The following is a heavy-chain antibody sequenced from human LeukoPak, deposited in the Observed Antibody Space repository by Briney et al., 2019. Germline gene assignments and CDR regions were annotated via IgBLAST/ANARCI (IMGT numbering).Heavy chain of an antibody. J-gene: IGHJ6*02. Sequence: PGGSLRLSCAASGFTFSSYAMSWVRQAPGKGLEWVSAISGSGGSTYYADSVKGRFTISRDNSKNTLYLQMNSLRAEDTAVYYCAKGSCSSTSCYPYYYYGMDVWGQGTRSPSP. CDR3: AKGSCSSTSCYPYYYYGMDV. D-gene: IGHD2-2*01. CDR1: GFTFSSYA. CDR2: ISGSGGST. V-gene: IGHV3-23*01.